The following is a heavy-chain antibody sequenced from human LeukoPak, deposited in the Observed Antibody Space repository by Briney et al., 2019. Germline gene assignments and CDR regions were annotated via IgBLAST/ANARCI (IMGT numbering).Heavy chain of an antibody. CDR1: GFTFSSFG. J-gene: IGHJ5*02. CDR3: ARVERYGSASNWFDP. D-gene: IGHD3-10*01. CDR2: ISSSSRYI. V-gene: IGHV3-21*01. Sequence: GRSLTLSCAASGFTFSSFGMHWVRQAPGKGLEWVSSISSSSRYIYYADSVKGRFTIARDNAKNSLYLQMNSLRAEDTAVYYCARVERYGSASNWFDPWGQGTLVTVSS.